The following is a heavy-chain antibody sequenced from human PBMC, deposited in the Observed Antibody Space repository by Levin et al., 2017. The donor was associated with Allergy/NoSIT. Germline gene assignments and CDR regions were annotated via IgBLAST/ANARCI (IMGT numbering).Heavy chain of an antibody. CDR1: GYDFANYW. V-gene: IGHV5-51*01. J-gene: IGHJ4*02. D-gene: IGHD2-15*01. CDR2: IYPGDSDT. CDR3: ARRDCSGASCFSY. Sequence: KVSCKGSGYDFANYWIAWVRQLPGKGLEWMGIIYPGDSDTRYSPSFHGHVTISADKSISTAYLQWSSLTTSDTAMYYCARRDCSGASCFSYWGQGTLVTVSS.